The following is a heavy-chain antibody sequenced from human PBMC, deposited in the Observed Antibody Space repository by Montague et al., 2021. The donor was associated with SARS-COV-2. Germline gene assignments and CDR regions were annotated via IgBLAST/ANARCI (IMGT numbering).Heavy chain of an antibody. V-gene: IGHV4-39*01. CDR3: ARGSYGSGSYHAFDI. CDR2: SYYSGTT. Sequence: SETLSLTCTVSGDSFNSPKYYCAWIRQPPGKGLEWIGSSYYSGTTYDNPSLRSQVTMSVDTLKTQFSLKMNSVTAADTAVYYCARGSYGSGSYHAFDIWSQGTVVAVSS. D-gene: IGHD3-10*01. CDR1: GDSFNSPKYY. J-gene: IGHJ3*02.